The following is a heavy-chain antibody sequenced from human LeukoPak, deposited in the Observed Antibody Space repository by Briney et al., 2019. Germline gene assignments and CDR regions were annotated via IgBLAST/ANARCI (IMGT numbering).Heavy chain of an antibody. CDR3: VKNWGGYYFDY. CDR2: IWYDGSNK. V-gene: IGHV3-33*06. J-gene: IGHJ4*02. CDR1: GFTFSSYG. Sequence: PGGSLRLSCAASGFTFSSYGMHWVRQAPGKGLEWVAVIWYDGSNKYYADSVKGRFTISRDNSKNTLYLQMNSLRAEDTAVYYCVKNWGGYYFDYWGQGTLVTVSS. D-gene: IGHD7-27*01.